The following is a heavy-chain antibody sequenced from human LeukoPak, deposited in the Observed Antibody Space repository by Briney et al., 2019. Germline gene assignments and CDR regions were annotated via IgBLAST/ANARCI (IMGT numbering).Heavy chain of an antibody. Sequence: GGSLRLSCAASGFTFSSYAMHWVRQAPGKGMEWVAVISYDGSNKYYADSVKGRFTISRDNSKNTLYLQMNSLRAEDTAVYYSATDLLGATAPRIPVPINYYYYGMDVWGQGTTVTVSS. V-gene: IGHV3-30*04. D-gene: IGHD1-26*01. CDR1: GFTFSSYA. CDR2: ISYDGSNK. CDR3: ATDLLGATAPRIPVPINYYYYGMDV. J-gene: IGHJ6*02.